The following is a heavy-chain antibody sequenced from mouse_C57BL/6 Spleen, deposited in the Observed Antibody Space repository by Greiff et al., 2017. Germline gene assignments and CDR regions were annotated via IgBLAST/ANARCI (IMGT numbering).Heavy chain of an antibody. CDR3: ARGSNYVYWYFDV. D-gene: IGHD2-5*01. Sequence: DVKLVESGGGLVKPGGSLKLSCAASGFTFSDYGMHWVRQAPEKGLEWVAYISSGSSTIYYADTVKGRFTISRDNAKNTLFLQMTSLRSEDTAMYYCARGSNYVYWYFDVWGTGTTVTVSS. CDR2: ISSGSSTI. CDR1: GFTFSDYG. J-gene: IGHJ1*03. V-gene: IGHV5-17*01.